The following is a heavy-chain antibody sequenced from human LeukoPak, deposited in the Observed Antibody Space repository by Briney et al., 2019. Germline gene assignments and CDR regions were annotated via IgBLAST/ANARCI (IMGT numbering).Heavy chain of an antibody. V-gene: IGHV4-39*07. J-gene: IGHJ4*02. D-gene: IGHD3-22*01. CDR1: GSSVSSDTYY. CDR2: IYYSGST. Sequence: PSQSLSLTCTVSGSSVSSDTYYWGWIRQPPGKGLEWIVSIYYSGSTYYNPSLKSRVTISVDTSKNQFSLKLSSVTAADTAVYYCAGGYDRGDYWGQGTLVTVSS. CDR3: AGGYDRGDY.